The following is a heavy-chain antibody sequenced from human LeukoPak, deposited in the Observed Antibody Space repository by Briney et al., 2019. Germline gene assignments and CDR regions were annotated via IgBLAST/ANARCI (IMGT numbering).Heavy chain of an antibody. CDR2: ISYDGSNK. D-gene: IGHD3-22*01. CDR3: AKDGYYYDSSYYGMDV. CDR1: RFTFSSYG. V-gene: IGHV3-30*18. Sequence: GGSLRLSCAASRFTFSSYGMHWVRQAPGKGLEWVAVISYDGSNKYYADSVRGRFTISRDNSKNTLYLQMNSLRAEDTAVYYCAKDGYYYDSSYYGMDVWGQGTTVTVSS. J-gene: IGHJ6*02.